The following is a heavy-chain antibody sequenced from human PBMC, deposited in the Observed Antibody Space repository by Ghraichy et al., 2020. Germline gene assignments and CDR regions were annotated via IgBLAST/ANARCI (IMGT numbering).Heavy chain of an antibody. V-gene: IGHV4-39*02. Sequence: SETLSLTCSVSGASIDSETAYWGWVRQPPGKGLEWIGSFYFSGKSYSAASLESRVTMSVETSKNILSLRLTSVTAADTATYYCSRQGTGYELNAWYFGLWGPGILVTVSS. CDR2: FYFSGKS. D-gene: IGHD1-14*01. CDR1: GASIDSETAY. CDR3: SRQGTGYELNAWYFGL. J-gene: IGHJ2*01.